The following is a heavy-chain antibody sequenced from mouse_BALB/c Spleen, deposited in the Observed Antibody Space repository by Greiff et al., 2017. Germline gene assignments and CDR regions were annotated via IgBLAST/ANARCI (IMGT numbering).Heavy chain of an antibody. CDR3: ARGGYSYYYAMDY. CDR2: ISSGSSTI. J-gene: IGHJ4*01. CDR1: GFTFSSFG. D-gene: IGHD2-3*01. V-gene: IGHV5-17*02. Sequence: EVKLMESGGGLVQPGGSRKLSCAASGFTFSSFGMHWVRQAPEKGLEWVAYISSGSSTIYYADTVKGRFTISRDNPKNTLFLQMTSLRSEDTAMYYCARGGYSYYYAMDYWGQGTSVTVSS.